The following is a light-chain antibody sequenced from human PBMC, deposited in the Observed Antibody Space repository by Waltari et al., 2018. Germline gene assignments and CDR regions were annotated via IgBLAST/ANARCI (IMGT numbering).Light chain of an antibody. CDR3: ATWDDSLGGLWV. CDR1: SFNSGSNS. J-gene: IGLJ3*02. V-gene: IGLV1-47*01. Sequence: QSVLTQPPSASGTPGPSVTIASSVSSFNSGSNSVHWYQQLPGTAPKLLMYGNNPRPSGVPDRFSGSKSGTSASLAISGLRSEDEAIYYCATWDDSLGGLWVFGGGTKVTVL. CDR2: GNN.